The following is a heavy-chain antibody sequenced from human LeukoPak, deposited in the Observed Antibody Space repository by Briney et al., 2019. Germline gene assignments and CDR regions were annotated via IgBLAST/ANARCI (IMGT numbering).Heavy chain of an antibody. CDR2: ISGSGGST. D-gene: IGHD2-2*01. V-gene: IGHV3-23*01. CDR3: AKGPDIVVVPAAMLQH. Sequence: PGGSLRLSCAASGFTFSSYAMSWVRQAPGKGLEWVSAISGSGGSTYYADSVKGRFTISRDNSKNTLYLQMNSLRAEDTAVYYRAKGPDIVVVPAAMLQHWGQGTLVTVSS. J-gene: IGHJ1*01. CDR1: GFTFSSYA.